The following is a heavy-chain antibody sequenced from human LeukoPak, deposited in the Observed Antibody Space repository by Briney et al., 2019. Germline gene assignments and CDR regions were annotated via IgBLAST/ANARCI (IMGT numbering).Heavy chain of an antibody. CDR3: AREKWDIVVVPAAKSRARYYYMDV. Sequence: SETLSPTCAVYGGSFSGYYWSWIRQPPGKGLEWIGEINHSGSTNYNPSLKSRVTISVDTSKNQLSLKLSSVTAADTAVYYCAREKWDIVVVPAAKSRARYYYMDVWGKGTTVTVSS. J-gene: IGHJ6*03. D-gene: IGHD2-2*01. V-gene: IGHV4-34*01. CDR2: INHSGST. CDR1: GGSFSGYY.